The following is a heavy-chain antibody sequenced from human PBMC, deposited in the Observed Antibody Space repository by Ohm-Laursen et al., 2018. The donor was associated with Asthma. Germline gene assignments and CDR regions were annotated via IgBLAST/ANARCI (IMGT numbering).Heavy chain of an antibody. D-gene: IGHD7-27*01. V-gene: IGHV3-48*02. CDR1: GFTFSLHG. CDR3: ARAWGGFDY. J-gene: IGHJ4*02. CDR2: ISSSGSTI. Sequence: SLGLSCAASGFTFSLHGLNWVRQAPGKGLEWVSYISSSGSTIYYADSVRGRFTLSRDNAKNSLYLHMNSLRDEDTAVYYCARAWGGFDYWGQGTLVTVSS.